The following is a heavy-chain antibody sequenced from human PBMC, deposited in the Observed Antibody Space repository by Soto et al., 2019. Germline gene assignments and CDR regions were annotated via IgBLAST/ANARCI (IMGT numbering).Heavy chain of an antibody. D-gene: IGHD3-22*01. CDR3: ARTDNVGYDPF. CDR2: IFHTGTT. J-gene: IGHJ4*02. V-gene: IGHV4-38-2*02. CDR1: GGSISNGYH. Sequence: SETLSLTCTVSGGSISNGYHWAWIRQPPGMRLEWVASIFHTGTTYYNPSLTSRVTISVDTSKNQFSLTLTSVTAADSAVYYCARTDNVGYDPFCGQRTLVTAPQ.